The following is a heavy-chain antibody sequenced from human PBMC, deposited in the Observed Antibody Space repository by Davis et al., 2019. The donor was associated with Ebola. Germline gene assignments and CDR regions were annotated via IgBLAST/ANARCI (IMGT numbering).Heavy chain of an antibody. Sequence: GESLKISCAASGFTVTSNYMSWVRQAPGKGLEWVSSISSSSSYIYYADSVKGRFTISRDNAKNSMYLQMNSLRAEDTAVYYCARDRRLWFRELLSAWDYWGQGTLVTVSS. V-gene: IGHV3-21*01. J-gene: IGHJ4*02. D-gene: IGHD3-10*01. CDR2: ISSSSSYI. CDR1: GFTVTSNY. CDR3: ARDRRLWFRELLSAWDY.